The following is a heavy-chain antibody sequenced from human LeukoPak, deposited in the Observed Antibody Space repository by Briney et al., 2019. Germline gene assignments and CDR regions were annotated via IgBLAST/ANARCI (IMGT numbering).Heavy chain of an antibody. CDR1: GFTFSTYG. J-gene: IGHJ5*02. Sequence: GGSLRLSCAASGFTFSTYGMHWVRQAPGKGLEWVAVISYGGSNKYYAGSVKGRFTISRDNSKNTLYLQMNSLRAEDTAVYYCARLRAVRGNWFDPWGQGTLVTVSS. CDR2: ISYGGSNK. D-gene: IGHD4-17*01. CDR3: ARLRAVRGNWFDP. V-gene: IGHV3-30*03.